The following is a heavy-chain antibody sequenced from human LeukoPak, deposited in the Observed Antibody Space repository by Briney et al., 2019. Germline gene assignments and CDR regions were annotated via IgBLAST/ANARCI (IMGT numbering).Heavy chain of an antibody. Sequence: SQTLSLTCAVSGGSISSGGYSWSWIRQPPGKGLEWIGYIYHSGSTYYNPSLKSRVTISVDRSKNQFSPKLSSVTAADTAVYYCARNGGYSYGPQFDYWGQGTLVTVSS. CDR3: ARNGGYSYGPQFDY. CDR1: GGSISSGGYS. CDR2: IYHSGST. V-gene: IGHV4-30-2*01. D-gene: IGHD5-18*01. J-gene: IGHJ4*02.